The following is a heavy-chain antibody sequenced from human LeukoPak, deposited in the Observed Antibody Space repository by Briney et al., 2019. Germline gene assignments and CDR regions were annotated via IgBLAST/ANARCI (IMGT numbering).Heavy chain of an antibody. D-gene: IGHD2-15*01. Sequence: GESPRISCKGSGYSFTSYWISWVRQMPGKGLEWMGRIDPSDSYTNYSPSFQGHVTISADKSISTAYLQWSSLKASDTAMYYCARRAKSYCSGGSCYLDYWGQGTLVTVSS. CDR1: GYSFTSYW. CDR3: ARRAKSYCSGGSCYLDY. V-gene: IGHV5-10-1*01. CDR2: IDPSDSYT. J-gene: IGHJ4*02.